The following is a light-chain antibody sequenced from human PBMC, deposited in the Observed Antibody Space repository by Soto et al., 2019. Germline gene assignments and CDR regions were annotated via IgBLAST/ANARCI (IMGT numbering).Light chain of an antibody. V-gene: IGKV3-20*01. Sequence: EIVLTQSPGTLSLSPGERATLSCRASQSVSSTYLVWYQQKPGQAPRLLIYGATSRASGIPDRFSGSGSGTDFPLTISRLEPEDFAVYYCQLFGDSLTFGPGTKVDIK. CDR1: QSVSSTY. CDR2: GAT. J-gene: IGKJ3*01. CDR3: QLFGDSLT.